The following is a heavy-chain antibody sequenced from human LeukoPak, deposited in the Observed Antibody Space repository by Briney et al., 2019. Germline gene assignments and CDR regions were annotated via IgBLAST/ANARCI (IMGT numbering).Heavy chain of an antibody. CDR2: ISTDGSST. V-gene: IGHV3-74*01. CDR1: GFSFSGYW. D-gene: IGHD6-13*01. Sequence: GGSLRLSCAASGFSFSGYWMRWVRQAPGKGLVWISRISTDGSSTTYADPVKGRFTISRDNAKNTLYLQMNSLRADDTAVYFCARGRVTSSWYYFDYWGQGTLVTVSS. CDR3: ARGRVTSSWYYFDY. J-gene: IGHJ4*02.